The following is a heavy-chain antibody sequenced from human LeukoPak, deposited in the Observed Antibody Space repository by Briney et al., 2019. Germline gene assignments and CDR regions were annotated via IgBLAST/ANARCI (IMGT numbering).Heavy chain of an antibody. V-gene: IGHV1-24*01. Sequence: GASVKVSCKVSGYTLTELSMHWVRQAPGKGLEWMGGFDPEDGETIYAQKFQGRVTMTEDTSTDTAYMELSSLRSEDTAVYYCATDYRLWSRYPPFFDYWGQGTLVTVSS. CDR1: GYTLTELS. D-gene: IGHD3-16*02. J-gene: IGHJ4*02. CDR2: FDPEDGET. CDR3: ATDYRLWSRYPPFFDY.